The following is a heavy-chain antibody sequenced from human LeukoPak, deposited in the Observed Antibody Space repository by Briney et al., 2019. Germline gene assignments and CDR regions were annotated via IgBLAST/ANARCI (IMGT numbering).Heavy chain of an antibody. D-gene: IGHD2-2*01. CDR2: INPNSGGT. V-gene: IGHV1-2*02. CDR3: ARGRGSTSSNFDY. J-gene: IGHJ4*02. Sequence: ASVKVSCKASGYTFTGYYVHWVRQAPGQGLEWMGWINPNSGGTNYAQQFQGRVTMTRDTSISTAFMELSRLRSDDTAVYYCARGRGSTSSNFDYWGQGTLVTVSS. CDR1: GYTFTGYY.